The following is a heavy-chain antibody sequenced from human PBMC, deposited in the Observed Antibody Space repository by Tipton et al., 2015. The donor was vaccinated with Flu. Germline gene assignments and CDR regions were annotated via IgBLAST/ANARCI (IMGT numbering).Heavy chain of an antibody. CDR2: LTSSSSSI. D-gene: IGHD3-16*01. J-gene: IGHJ4*02. CDR1: GFPFSTYT. Sequence: QLVQSGGGLVKPGGSLRLSCAASGFPFSTYTMSWVRQAPGQGLEWVSSLTSSSSSIYYADSVKGRFTISRDNAKNSLYLQMNSLRAEDTAVYYCARNGGAKSPGGYWGQGTLVTVSS. CDR3: ARNGGAKSPGGY. V-gene: IGHV3-21*01.